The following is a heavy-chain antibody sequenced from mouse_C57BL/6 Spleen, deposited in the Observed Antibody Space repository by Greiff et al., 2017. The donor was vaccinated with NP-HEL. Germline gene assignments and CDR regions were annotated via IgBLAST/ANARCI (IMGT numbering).Heavy chain of an antibody. V-gene: IGHV1-53*01. D-gene: IGHD2-4*01. CDR3: ARESYDYDGAWFAY. CDR1: GYTFTSYW. Sequence: VQLQQPGTELVKPGASVKLSCKASGYTFTSYWMHWVKQRPGQGLEWIGNINPSNGGTNYNEKFKSKATLTVDKSSSTAYMQLSSLTSEDSAVYCCARESYDYDGAWFAYWGQGTLVTVSA. CDR2: INPSNGGT. J-gene: IGHJ3*01.